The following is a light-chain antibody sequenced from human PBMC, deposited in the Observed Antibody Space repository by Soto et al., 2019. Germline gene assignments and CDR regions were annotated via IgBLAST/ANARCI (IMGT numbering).Light chain of an antibody. CDR1: QSVSSK. Sequence: EIVMTQSPATLSGSPGERAALYCRASQSVSSKLAWYRQRPGQAPRLVIYDTSTRATGVPARFSGSGSGTEFTLTISSLQSEDFGVYYCQQYNDWFSITFGQGTRLEIK. V-gene: IGKV3-15*01. CDR2: DTS. J-gene: IGKJ5*01. CDR3: QQYNDWFSIT.